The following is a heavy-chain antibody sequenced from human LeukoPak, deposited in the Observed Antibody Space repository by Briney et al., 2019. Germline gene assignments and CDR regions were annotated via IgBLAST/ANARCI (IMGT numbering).Heavy chain of an antibody. CDR1: GGSISTTTYY. CDR2: IYYSGST. V-gene: IGHV4-39*01. Sequence: PSETLSLTCTVSGGSISTTTYYWGWLRQPPGKGLEWIGSIYYSGSTYHNPSLKSRVTISIDTSKNQFSLKLSSVTAADTAVYYCARRDYGDYDAFDIWGQGTMVTVSS. J-gene: IGHJ3*02. D-gene: IGHD4-17*01. CDR3: ARRDYGDYDAFDI.